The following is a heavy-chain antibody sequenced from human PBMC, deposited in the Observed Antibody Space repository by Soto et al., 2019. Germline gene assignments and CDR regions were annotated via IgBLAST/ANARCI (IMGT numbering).Heavy chain of an antibody. CDR3: IKESNPGGLDY. CDR1: GFNFPDRA. J-gene: IGHJ4*02. Sequence: EVQLVESGGGLVQPGGSLRLSCVVSGFNFPDRAMHWVRQVPGRGLEWVSGIYWNSETIGYVDSVKGRFTTSRDNAKNSLYLQMNSLRVEGTAVYLCIKESNPGGLDYWGPGTLVTVSS. V-gene: IGHV3-9*01. CDR2: IYWNSETI.